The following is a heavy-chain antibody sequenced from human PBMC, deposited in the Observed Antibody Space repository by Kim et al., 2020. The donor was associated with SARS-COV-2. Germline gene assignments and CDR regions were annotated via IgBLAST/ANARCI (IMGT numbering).Heavy chain of an antibody. V-gene: IGHV3-30-3*01. CDR1: GFTFSSYA. Sequence: GGSLRLSCAASGFTFSSYAMHWVRQAPGKGLEWVAVISYDGSNKYYADSVKGRFTISRDNSKNTLYLQMNSLRAEDTAVYYCARDRSSSWYNPFSYWGQG. CDR2: ISYDGSNK. J-gene: IGHJ4*02. CDR3: ARDRSSSWYNPFSY. D-gene: IGHD6-13*01.